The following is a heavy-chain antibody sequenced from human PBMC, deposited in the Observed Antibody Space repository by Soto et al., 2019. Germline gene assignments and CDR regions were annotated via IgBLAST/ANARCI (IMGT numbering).Heavy chain of an antibody. CDR1: GGSISDGYY. CDR3: ARRDRSGYSYWLDT. V-gene: IGHV4-31*03. D-gene: IGHD3-22*01. CDR2: ISYSGST. Sequence: SETLSLTCTVSGGSISDGYYWSWIRQHPGKGLEWIGSISYSGSTSYNPSLKSRLTISVDRSKSQFSMNLSSVTAADTAVYYCARRDRSGYSYWLDTWGPGTLVTVSS. J-gene: IGHJ5*02.